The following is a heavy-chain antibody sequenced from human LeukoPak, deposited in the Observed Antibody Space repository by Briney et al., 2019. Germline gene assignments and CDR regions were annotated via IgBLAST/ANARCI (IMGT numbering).Heavy chain of an antibody. J-gene: IGHJ1*01. V-gene: IGHV3-7*01. CDR1: GFTYSSYW. D-gene: IGHD2-2*02. CDR2: IKQDGSEK. Sequence: GGSLRLSCAASGFTYSSYWMSWVRQAPGKGLEWVANIKQDGSEKYYVDSVKGRFTISRDNAKNPLYLQMNSLRAEDTAVYYCAREVYCSSTSCYIGYFQHWGQGTLVTVSS. CDR3: AREVYCSSTSCYIGYFQH.